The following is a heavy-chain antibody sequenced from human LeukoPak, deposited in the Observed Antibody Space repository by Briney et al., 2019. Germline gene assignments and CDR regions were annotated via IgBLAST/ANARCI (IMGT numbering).Heavy chain of an antibody. CDR2: IYSSGST. Sequence: SETLSLTCTVSGGSISNYYWSWIRQPPGKGLVWIGYIYSSGSTNYNPSLKSRVTISVDTSKNQFSLKLDSVTAADTAVYYCARDRSWAPHCTSTSCPPFPQYYFDYWGQGTLVTVSS. V-gene: IGHV4-59*01. CDR1: GGSISNYY. D-gene: IGHD2-2*01. J-gene: IGHJ4*02. CDR3: ARDRSWAPHCTSTSCPPFPQYYFDY.